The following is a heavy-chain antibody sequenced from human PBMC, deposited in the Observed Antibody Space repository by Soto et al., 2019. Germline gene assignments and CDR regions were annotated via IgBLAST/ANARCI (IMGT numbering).Heavy chain of an antibody. D-gene: IGHD6-6*01. CDR2: IYHSGST. Sequence: SETLSLTCAVSGGSISSGGYSWSWIRQPPGKGLEWIGYIYHSGSTYYNPSLKSRVTISVDRSKNQFSLKLSSVTAADTAVYYCASQARGGIAARGWLDPWGQGTMVTVYS. J-gene: IGHJ5*02. CDR1: GGSISSGGYS. CDR3: ASQARGGIAARGWLDP. V-gene: IGHV4-30-2*01.